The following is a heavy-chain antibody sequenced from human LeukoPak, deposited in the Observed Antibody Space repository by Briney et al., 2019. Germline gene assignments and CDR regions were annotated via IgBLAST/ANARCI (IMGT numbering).Heavy chain of an antibody. V-gene: IGHV1-69*06. CDR1: RGTYNRFA. CDR3: ERMKYFDSTGYSHAEYFQH. CDR2: IIPLFGAP. D-gene: IGHD3-22*01. Sequence: SVKDSCKASRGTYNRFAISWVRQAPGQGREGVGRIIPLFGAPDYAHKFQGRGTITSDKDTGTAYIELSSMRSEDAAMYYCERMKYFDSTGYSHAEYFQHWGQGTLVIVSS. J-gene: IGHJ1*01.